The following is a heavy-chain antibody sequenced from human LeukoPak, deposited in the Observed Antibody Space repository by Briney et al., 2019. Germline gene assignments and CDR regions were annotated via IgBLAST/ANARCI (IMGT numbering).Heavy chain of an antibody. J-gene: IGHJ5*02. D-gene: IGHD3-16*01. CDR3: ARRVEGDYVWGRYEKTNWLDP. CDR2: INPNSGGT. Sequence: ASVKVSCKASGYSFTGHYMHWVRQAPGQGLEWMGWINPNSGGTKYAQNFQDRVTMTRDASITTAYMELSRLRSDDTAVYYCARRVEGDYVWGRYEKTNWLDPWGQGTLVTVSS. V-gene: IGHV1-2*02. CDR1: GYSFTGHY.